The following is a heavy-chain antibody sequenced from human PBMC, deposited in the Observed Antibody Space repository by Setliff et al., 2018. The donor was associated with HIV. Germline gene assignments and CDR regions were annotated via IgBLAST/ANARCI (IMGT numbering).Heavy chain of an antibody. D-gene: IGHD3-9*01. J-gene: IGHJ3*02. V-gene: IGHV1-24*01. CDR1: GYTLTELS. CDR3: ATSSFYDILTAPTPGVFDI. CDR2: FDPEDNET. Sequence: ASVKVSCKLSGYTLTELSIHWVRQAPGEGLEWMGGFDPEDNETVYAEKFQGRVTMTEDTSPDTAYMALSSLRSEDTAMYYCATSSFYDILTAPTPGVFDIWGQGTMVTVSS.